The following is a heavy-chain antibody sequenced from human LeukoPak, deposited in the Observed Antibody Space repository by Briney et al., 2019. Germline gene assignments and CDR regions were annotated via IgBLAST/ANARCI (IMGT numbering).Heavy chain of an antibody. J-gene: IGHJ4*02. D-gene: IGHD2-2*01. CDR1: GGSFSGYY. CDR3: ASGYPTPVFG. V-gene: IGHV4-34*01. CDR2: INHSGST. Sequence: SETLSLTCAVYGGSFSGYYWSWIRQPPGKGLEWIGEINHSGSTNYNPSLKSRVTISVDTSKNQFSLKLSSVTAADTAVYYCASGYPTPVFGWGQGTLVTVSS.